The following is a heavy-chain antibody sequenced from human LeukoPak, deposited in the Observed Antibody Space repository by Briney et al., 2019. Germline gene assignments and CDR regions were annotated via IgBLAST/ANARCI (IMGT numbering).Heavy chain of an antibody. V-gene: IGHV3-7*01. CDR2: IKQDGSEK. Sequence: GGPLRLSCAASGFTFSSYWMSWVRQAPGKGLEWVANIKQDGSEKYYVDSVKGRFTISRDNAKNSLYLQMNSLRAEDTAVYYCARQQWLGYDAFDIWGQGTMVTVSS. J-gene: IGHJ3*02. CDR1: GFTFSSYW. D-gene: IGHD6-19*01. CDR3: ARQQWLGYDAFDI.